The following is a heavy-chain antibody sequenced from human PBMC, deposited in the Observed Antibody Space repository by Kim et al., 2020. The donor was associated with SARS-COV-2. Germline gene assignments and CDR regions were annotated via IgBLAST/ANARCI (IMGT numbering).Heavy chain of an antibody. J-gene: IGHJ5*02. V-gene: IGHV6-1*01. CDR2: TYYRSKWFY. CDR1: GDSVSSNSAT. Sequence: SQTLSLTCVISGDSVSSNSATWNWIRQSPSRGLEWLGRTYYRSKWFYDYAVSVKSRITINPDTSKNQFSLQLSSVTPDDSAVYYCARRTPAGTARGFDPWGQGTLVTVSS. CDR3: ARRTPAGTARGFDP. D-gene: IGHD1-7*01.